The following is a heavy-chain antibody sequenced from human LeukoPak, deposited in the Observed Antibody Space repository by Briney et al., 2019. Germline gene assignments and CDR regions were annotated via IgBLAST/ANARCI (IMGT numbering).Heavy chain of an antibody. CDR3: ASDSFSFGDLNPGP. CDR1: GFTLSSYW. CDR2: IIQDGSEK. Sequence: PGGSLRLSCAASGFTLSSYWMSWVRQAPGKGLEWVANIIQDGSEKYYVDSVRGRFTISRDNAKSSLYLQMTNLRAEDTAVYYCASDSFSFGDLNPGPWGQGTLVTVSS. D-gene: IGHD3-16*01. J-gene: IGHJ5*02. V-gene: IGHV3-7*01.